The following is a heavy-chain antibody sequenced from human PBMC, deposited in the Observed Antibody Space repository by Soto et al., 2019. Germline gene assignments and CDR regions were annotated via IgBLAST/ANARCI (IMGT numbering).Heavy chain of an antibody. J-gene: IGHJ4*02. CDR1: GGSISSGGYY. CDR2: IYYSGST. V-gene: IGHV4-31*03. D-gene: IGHD5-18*01. Sequence: QVQLQESGPGLVKPSQTLSLTCTVSGGSISSGGYYWSWIRQHPGKGLEWIGYIYYSGSTYYNPSLKSRVTTSVDTSKNQFSLKLSSVTAADTAVYYCARVGGYSYVSPYYFDYWGQGTLVTVSS. CDR3: ARVGGYSYVSPYYFDY.